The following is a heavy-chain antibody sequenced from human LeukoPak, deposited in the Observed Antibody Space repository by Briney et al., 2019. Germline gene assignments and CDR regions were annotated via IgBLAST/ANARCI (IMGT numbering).Heavy chain of an antibody. CDR1: GFTFSSYA. CDR2: ISYDGSNK. V-gene: IGHV3-30-3*01. CDR3: ARIFYYYDSSGYFDY. D-gene: IGHD3-22*01. J-gene: IGHJ4*02. Sequence: GRSLRLSCAASGFTFSSYAMHWVRQAPGKGLEWVAVISYDGSNKYYADSVKGRFTISRDNSKNTLYLQMNSLRAEDTAVYYCARIFYYYDSSGYFDYWGRGTLVTVSS.